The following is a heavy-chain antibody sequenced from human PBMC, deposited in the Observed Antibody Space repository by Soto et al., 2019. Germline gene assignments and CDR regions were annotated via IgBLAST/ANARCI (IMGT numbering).Heavy chain of an antibody. CDR1: DDSINSDKYY. CDR3: ASLEDRAKVSYYLVF. V-gene: IGHV4-39*01. D-gene: IGHD1-1*01. Sequence: PSETLSLTCSVSDDSINSDKYYWGWIRQPPGKGLEWIGSIYYRGNAYYNPSLQTRVTISLDKSRSQFSLKLNSVTAADSAVYFGASLEDRAKVSYYLVFWGRGALVTVSS. J-gene: IGHJ4*02. CDR2: IYYRGNA.